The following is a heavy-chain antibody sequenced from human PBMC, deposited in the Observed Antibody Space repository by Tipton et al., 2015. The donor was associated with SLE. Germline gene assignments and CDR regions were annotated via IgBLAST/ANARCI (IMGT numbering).Heavy chain of an antibody. D-gene: IGHD3-16*02. CDR3: ARSYDYVWGSYRYYYNYMDV. V-gene: IGHV4-34*01. CDR1: GGSFSGHY. Sequence: LRLSCTVYGGSFSGHYWSWIRQAPGKGLEWIGEINHSGNTKYNPSLRSRVTISLDTSKNQFSLKLSSVTAADTAVYYCARSYDYVWGSYRYYYNYMDVWGKGTTVTVSS. CDR2: INHSGNT. J-gene: IGHJ6*03.